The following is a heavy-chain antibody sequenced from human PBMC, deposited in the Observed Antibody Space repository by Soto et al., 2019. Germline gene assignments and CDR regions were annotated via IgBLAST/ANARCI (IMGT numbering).Heavy chain of an antibody. CDR2: IYYSGST. Sequence: SETLSLTCTVSGGSISSYYWGWIRQPPGKGLEWIGSIYYSGSTYYNPSLKSRVTISVDTSKNQFSLKLSSVTAADTAVYYCARFDYGDFRNWFDPWGQGTLVTVSS. D-gene: IGHD4-17*01. J-gene: IGHJ5*02. CDR1: GGSISSYY. V-gene: IGHV4-39*07. CDR3: ARFDYGDFRNWFDP.